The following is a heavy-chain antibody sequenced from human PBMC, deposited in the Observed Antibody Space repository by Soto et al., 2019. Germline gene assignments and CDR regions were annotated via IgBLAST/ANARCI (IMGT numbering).Heavy chain of an antibody. V-gene: IGHV3-23*01. D-gene: IGHD6-19*01. CDR1: GFTFSSYA. CDR2: ISGSGGST. Sequence: GGSLRLSCAASGFTFSSYAMSWVRQAPGKGLEWVSAISGSGGSTYYADSVKGRFTISRDNSKNTLYLQMNSLRAEDTAVYYCAKFNAAGPKIAVAGPIDYWGQGTLVTVSS. CDR3: AKFNAAGPKIAVAGPIDY. J-gene: IGHJ4*02.